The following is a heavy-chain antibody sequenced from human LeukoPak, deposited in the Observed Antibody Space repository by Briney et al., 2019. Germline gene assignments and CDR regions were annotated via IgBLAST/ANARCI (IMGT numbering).Heavy chain of an antibody. CDR3: ANSPHDSSGYSNWYFDL. J-gene: IGHJ2*01. D-gene: IGHD3-22*01. CDR2: ISGSGGST. V-gene: IGHV3-23*01. Sequence: GGSLRLSCAASGFTFSSYAMSWVRQAPGKGLEWVSAISGSGGSTYYADSVKGRFTISRDNSKNTLYLQMNSLRAEGTAVYYCANSPHDSSGYSNWYFDLWGRGTLVTVSS. CDR1: GFTFSSYA.